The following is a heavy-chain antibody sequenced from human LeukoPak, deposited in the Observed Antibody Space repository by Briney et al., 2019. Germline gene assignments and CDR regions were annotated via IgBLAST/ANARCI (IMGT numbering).Heavy chain of an antibody. CDR2: FYYSGST. J-gene: IGHJ5*02. D-gene: IGHD2-15*01. V-gene: IGHV4-30-4*01. CDR3: ARDSGGTCSGGSCYSFDP. CDR1: GGSSSSGDYY. Sequence: SETLSLTCTVSGGSSSSGDYYWSWICQPPGKGLEWIGYFYYSGSTYYNPSLKSRVTISVDTSKNQFSLKLSSVTAADTAVYYCARDSGGTCSGGSCYSFDPWGQGTLVTVSS.